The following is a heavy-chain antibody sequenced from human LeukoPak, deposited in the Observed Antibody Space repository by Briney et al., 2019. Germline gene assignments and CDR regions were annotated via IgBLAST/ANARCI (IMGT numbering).Heavy chain of an antibody. J-gene: IGHJ5*02. Sequence: GGSLSLSCAASGLTFSNAWMNWVRQAPGKGLEWVGRIKRKTDGGTTDYAVPVRGRFTISRDDSKNTLYLQMNSLKIEDTAVYYCTTSPNRTWFGDYNFDPWGQGTLVTVSS. CDR2: IKRKTDGGTT. CDR3: TTSPNRTWFGDYNFDP. D-gene: IGHD3-10*01. CDR1: GLTFSNAW. V-gene: IGHV3-15*01.